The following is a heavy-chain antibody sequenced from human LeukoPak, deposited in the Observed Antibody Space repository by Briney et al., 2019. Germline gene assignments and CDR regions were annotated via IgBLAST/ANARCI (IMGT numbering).Heavy chain of an antibody. Sequence: SETLSLTCTVSGGSISSYYWSWIRQPPGKGLGWIGYIYYSGSTNYNPSLKSRVTISVDTSKNQFSLKLSSVTAADTAVYYCARVRDGYNSEFDYWGQGTLVTVSS. CDR3: ARVRDGYNSEFDY. CDR2: IYYSGST. V-gene: IGHV4-59*01. D-gene: IGHD5-12*01. J-gene: IGHJ4*02. CDR1: GGSISSYY.